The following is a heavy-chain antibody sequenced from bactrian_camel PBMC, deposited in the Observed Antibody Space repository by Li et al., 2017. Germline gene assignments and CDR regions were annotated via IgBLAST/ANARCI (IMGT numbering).Heavy chain of an antibody. CDR2: ILPDGTT. V-gene: IGHV3S53*01. Sequence: VQLVESGGGSVQAGDSLRLSCKASRYAYLDYCMGWFRQAPGKERELVSAILPDGTTMYEDSMKGRFTISRDNAKNTVYLQMNSLKPEDTAIYYCAADIRPLGLRQTYGYWGQGTQVTVS. CDR3: AADIRPLGLRQTYGY. J-gene: IGHJ4*01. CDR1: RYAYLDYC. D-gene: IGHD1*01.